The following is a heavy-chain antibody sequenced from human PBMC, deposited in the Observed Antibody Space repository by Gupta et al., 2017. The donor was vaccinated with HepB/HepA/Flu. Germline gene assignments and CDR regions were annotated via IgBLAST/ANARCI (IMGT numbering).Heavy chain of an antibody. D-gene: IGHD4-11*01. CDR2: ISYDGSNK. CDR1: GFTFSSYA. J-gene: IGHJ6*02. Sequence: QVQLVESGGGVVQPGRSLSLSCAASGFTFSSYAMHWVRQAPGKGLEWVAVISYDGSNKYYADSVKGRFTISRDNSKNTLYLQMNSLRAEDTAVYYCAREGYSNYDYGMDVWGQGTTVTVSS. CDR3: AREGYSNYDYGMDV. V-gene: IGHV3-30-3*01.